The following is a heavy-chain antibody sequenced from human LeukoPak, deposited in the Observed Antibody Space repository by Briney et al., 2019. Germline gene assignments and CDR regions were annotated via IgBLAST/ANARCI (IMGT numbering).Heavy chain of an antibody. CDR1: GGTFSSYA. Sequence: SVKVSCKASGGTFSSYAISWVRQAPGQGLEWMGRIIPILGTANYAQKFQGRVTITADESTSTAYMELSSLRSEDTAVYYCARDGDGYNKWGLDWGQGTLVTVSS. D-gene: IGHD5-24*01. CDR2: IIPILGTA. J-gene: IGHJ4*02. V-gene: IGHV1-69*11. CDR3: ARDGDGYNKWGLD.